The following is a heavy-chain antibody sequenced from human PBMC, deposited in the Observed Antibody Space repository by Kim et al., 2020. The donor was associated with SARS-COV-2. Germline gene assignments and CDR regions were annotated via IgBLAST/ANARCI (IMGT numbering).Heavy chain of an antibody. CDR1: GFTFSSYG. J-gene: IGHJ4*02. Sequence: GGSLRLSCAASGFTFSSYGMHWVRQAPGKGLEWVAVIWYDGSNKYYADSVKGRFTISRDSSKNTLYLQMNSLRAEDTAVYYCARDHPSRTAANDYWGQGTLVTVSS. V-gene: IGHV3-33*01. CDR3: ARDHPSRTAANDY. CDR2: IWYDGSNK.